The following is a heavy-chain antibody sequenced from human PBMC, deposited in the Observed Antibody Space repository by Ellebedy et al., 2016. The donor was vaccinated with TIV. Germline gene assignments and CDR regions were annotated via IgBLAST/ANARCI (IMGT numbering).Heavy chain of an antibody. D-gene: IGHD1-26*01. CDR1: GFTFSSYG. J-gene: IGHJ4*02. CDR2: ISYDGSNK. CDR3: VRDKIVGATIFDY. Sequence: GGSLRLSXAASGFTFSSYGMHWVRQAPGKGLEWVAVISYDGSNKYYADSVKGRFTISRDNSKNTLYLQMNSLRAEDTAVYYCVRDKIVGATIFDYWGQGTLVTVSS. V-gene: IGHV3-30*03.